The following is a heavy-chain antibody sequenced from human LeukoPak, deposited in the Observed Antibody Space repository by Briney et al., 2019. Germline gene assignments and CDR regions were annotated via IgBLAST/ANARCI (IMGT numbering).Heavy chain of an antibody. CDR1: GFTFTDHW. CDR3: ARYSRPRGGSCFDY. Sequence: GGSLRLSCAASGFTFTDHWMSWVRQTPGKGLEWVANIKEDGSEKYYVDSVKGRFTISRDDARNSLYLQMSDLRPEDTAVYYCARYSRPRGGSCFDYWGQGTVVTVSS. J-gene: IGHJ4*02. V-gene: IGHV3-7*01. D-gene: IGHD2-21*01. CDR2: IKEDGSEK.